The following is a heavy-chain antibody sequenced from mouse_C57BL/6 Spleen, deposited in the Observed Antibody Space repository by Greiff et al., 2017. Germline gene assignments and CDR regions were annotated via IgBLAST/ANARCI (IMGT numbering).Heavy chain of an antibody. CDR3: ARAGKGYYLDY. V-gene: IGHV5-16*01. J-gene: IGHJ2*01. CDR2: INYDGSST. Sequence: EVKLVESEGGLVQPGSSMKLSCTASGFTFSDYYMAWVRQVPEKGLEWVANINYDGSSTYYLDSLKSRFIISRDNAKNILYLQMSSLKSEDTATYYCARAGKGYYLDYWGQGTTLTVSS. CDR1: GFTFSDYY.